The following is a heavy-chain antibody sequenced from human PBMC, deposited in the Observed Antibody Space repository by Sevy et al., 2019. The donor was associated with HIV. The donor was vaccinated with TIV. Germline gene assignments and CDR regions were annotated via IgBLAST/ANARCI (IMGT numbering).Heavy chain of an antibody. CDR3: ARGGDFNERSAKRDFDY. CDR1: GFTFSNYG. D-gene: IGHD2-21*02. J-gene: IGHJ4*02. V-gene: IGHV3-33*01. CDR2: IWNDGSNK. Sequence: GGSLRLSCAASGFTFSNYGMHWVRQAPGKALEWVAVIWNDGSNKYYADSVKGRFTISRDNSKNTLYLQMNSLRVEDMAVYFCARGGDFNERSAKRDFDYWGQGTLVTVSS.